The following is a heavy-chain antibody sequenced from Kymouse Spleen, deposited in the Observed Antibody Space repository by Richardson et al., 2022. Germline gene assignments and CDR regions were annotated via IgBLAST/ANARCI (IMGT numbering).Heavy chain of an antibody. J-gene: IGHJ6*02. D-gene: IGHD1-20*01,IGHD1-7*01. CDR3: ARDRGYNWNYYYYYGMDV. Sequence: QVQLQESGPGLVKPSGTLSLTCAVSGGSISSSNWWSWVRQPPGKGLEWIGEIYHSGSTNYNPSLKSRVTISVDKSKNQFSLKLSSVTAADTAVYYCARDRGYNWNYYYYYGMDVWGQGTTVTVSS. V-gene: IGHV4-4*02. CDR1: GGSISSSNW. CDR2: IYHSGST.